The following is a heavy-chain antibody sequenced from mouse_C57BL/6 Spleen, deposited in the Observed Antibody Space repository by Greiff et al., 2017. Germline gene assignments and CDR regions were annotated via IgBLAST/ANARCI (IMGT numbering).Heavy chain of an antibody. V-gene: IGHV1-77*01. J-gene: IGHJ3*01. CDR1: GYTFTDYY. D-gene: IGHD2-10*02. Sequence: QVQLKQSGAELVKPGASVKISCKASGYTFTDYYINWVKQRPGQGLEWIGKLGPGSGSTYYNEKFKGTATLTADKSSSTAYMQLSSLTSEDSAVYFCARSEYGNRTGWFAYWGQGTLVTVSA. CDR3: ARSEYGNRTGWFAY. CDR2: LGPGSGST.